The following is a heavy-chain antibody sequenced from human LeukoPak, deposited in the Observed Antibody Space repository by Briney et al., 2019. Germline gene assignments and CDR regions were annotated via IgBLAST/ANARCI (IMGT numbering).Heavy chain of an antibody. CDR2: FSLNGGNI. Sequence: PGGSLRLSCAASGFTFHDYAMHWVRQAPGKGLEGVSGFSLNGGNIGYAESVRGRFTISRDNAGTSLYLQMNSLRPEDTALYYCAKALGSTVTTRTYFDYWGQGTLVTVSS. V-gene: IGHV3-9*01. CDR3: AKALGSTVTTRTYFDY. J-gene: IGHJ4*02. CDR1: GFTFHDYA. D-gene: IGHD4-17*01.